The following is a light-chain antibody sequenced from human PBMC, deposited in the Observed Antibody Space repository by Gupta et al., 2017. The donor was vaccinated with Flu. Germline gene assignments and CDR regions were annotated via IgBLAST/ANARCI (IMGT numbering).Light chain of an antibody. Sequence: DIVMTQSPDSLAGSLGERATINCKSSQSVLYSSNNKNYLAWYQQKPGQPPKLLIYWASTRESGVPDRFSGSGSGTDFTLTISSLQAEDVAVYYCQQYYSTPRTFGGGTKVEIK. CDR1: QSVLYSSNNKNY. CDR3: QQYYSTPRT. J-gene: IGKJ4*01. V-gene: IGKV4-1*01. CDR2: WAS.